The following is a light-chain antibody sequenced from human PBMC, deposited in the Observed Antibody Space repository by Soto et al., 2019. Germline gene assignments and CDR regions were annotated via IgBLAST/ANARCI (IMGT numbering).Light chain of an antibody. CDR3: SSYAAGSIYV. J-gene: IGLJ1*01. CDR1: SSDVGYYNY. Sequence: QSALTQPASVSGSPGQSITISCTGTSSDVGYYNYVSWFQQHPGKAPKLMIYEDVNRPSGVSIRFSGSKSGDTASLTITGLQAEDEADYYCSSYAAGSIYVFGTGTKVTVL. V-gene: IGLV2-14*01. CDR2: EDV.